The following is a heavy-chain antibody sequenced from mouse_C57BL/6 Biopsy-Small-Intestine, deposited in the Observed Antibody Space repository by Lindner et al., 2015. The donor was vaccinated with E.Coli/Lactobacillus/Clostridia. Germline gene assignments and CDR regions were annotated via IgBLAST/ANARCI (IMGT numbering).Heavy chain of an antibody. J-gene: IGHJ4*01. CDR3: ARANHLWGSGGHSYAFDH. D-gene: IGHD1-1*02. Sequence: SVKVSCKASGYTFTSYGITWVRQAPGQGLEWMGWISTYDGNTKSAERVQGRVTMTRDTSTKTVYMELRTLRFDDTAMYYCARANHLWGSGGHSYAFDHWGQGSLVTVSS. V-gene: IGHV1-84*02. CDR2: ISTYDGNT. CDR1: GYTFTSYG.